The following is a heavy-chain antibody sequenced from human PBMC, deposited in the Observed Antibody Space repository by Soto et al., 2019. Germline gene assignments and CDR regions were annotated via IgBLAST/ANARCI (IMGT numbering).Heavy chain of an antibody. J-gene: IGHJ4*02. V-gene: IGHV3-53*01. Sequence: VQVVESGGGLTQPGGSLRLYCVVSGFTVNGNHVTWVRQAPGQGLQWVSAIFNYGSTYYADFVKGRFAVSRDNSKNTVFLQMNRLGVEDTATYYCLGYGGNSVWGQGTVVTVSS. CDR1: GFTVNGNH. CDR3: LGYGGNSV. D-gene: IGHD4-17*01. CDR2: IFNYGST.